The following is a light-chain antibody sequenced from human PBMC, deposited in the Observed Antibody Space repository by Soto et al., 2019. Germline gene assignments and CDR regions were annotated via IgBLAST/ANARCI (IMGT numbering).Light chain of an antibody. CDR2: RAS. J-gene: IGKJ1*01. CDR1: QTISSY. V-gene: IGKV1-5*03. CDR3: QQYYTFWT. Sequence: DIQMTQSPSTLSASVGERVTITCRASQTISSYLAWYQQKPGKAPKLLIYRASNLASGAPSRFSGSGSGTEFTLNISSLQPDDFATYHCQQYYTFWTFGQGTRVEIK.